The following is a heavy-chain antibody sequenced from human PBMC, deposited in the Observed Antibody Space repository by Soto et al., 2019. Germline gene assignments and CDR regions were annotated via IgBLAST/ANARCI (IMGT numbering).Heavy chain of an antibody. CDR3: AKDKGPTAVDY. V-gene: IGHV3-30*18. J-gene: IGHJ4*02. CDR2: IANDGRSE. CDR1: GLTFSAAG. Sequence: QVHLVESGGGVVQPGRSLRLSCAASGLTFSAAGMHWVRQSPGKGLEWVAVIANDGRSESYADSVKGRFTIYRENFQNRLYLQMNGLRADDTAVYYCAKDKGPTAVDYWGQGTLVSVSS.